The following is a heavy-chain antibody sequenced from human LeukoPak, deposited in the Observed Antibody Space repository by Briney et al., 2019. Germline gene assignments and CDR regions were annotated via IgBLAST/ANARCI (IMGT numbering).Heavy chain of an antibody. Sequence: GGSLRLSCAASGFTFSTYAVNWVRQAPGKGLEWVSSISSSSSYIYYADSVKGRFTISRDNAKNSLYLQMNSLRAEDTAVYYCASPPIAVAGLFDPWGQGTLVTVSS. CDR2: ISSSSSYI. D-gene: IGHD6-19*01. CDR1: GFTFSTYA. V-gene: IGHV3-21*01. CDR3: ASPPIAVAGLFDP. J-gene: IGHJ5*02.